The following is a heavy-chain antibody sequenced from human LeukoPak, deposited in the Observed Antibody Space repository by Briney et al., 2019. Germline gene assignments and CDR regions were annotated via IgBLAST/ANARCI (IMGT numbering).Heavy chain of an antibody. CDR2: FDPEDGET. J-gene: IGHJ4*02. Sequence: ASVKVSCKVSGYTLTELSMHWVRQAPGKGLEWMGGFDPEDGETIYAQKFQGRVTMTEDTSTDTAYMELSSLRSEDTAVYYCATDRGGYCSGGSCYNFDYWGQGTLVTVSS. D-gene: IGHD2-15*01. CDR3: ATDRGGYCSGGSCYNFDY. CDR1: GYTLTELS. V-gene: IGHV1-24*01.